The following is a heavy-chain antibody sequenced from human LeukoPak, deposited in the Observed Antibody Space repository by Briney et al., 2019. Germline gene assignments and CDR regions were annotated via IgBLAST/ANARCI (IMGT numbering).Heavy chain of an antibody. CDR1: GFTFSSYS. Sequence: GGSLRLSCAASGFTFSSYSMNWVRQAPGKGLEYVSYISGDSSTIYYADSVQGRFTISRDNARNSLYLQMNSLRAEDTAIHYCVKDFGRNLGGPGYWGRGTLVTVSS. CDR2: ISGDSSTI. J-gene: IGHJ4*02. CDR3: VKDFGRNLGGPGY. V-gene: IGHV3-48*01. D-gene: IGHD3-10*01.